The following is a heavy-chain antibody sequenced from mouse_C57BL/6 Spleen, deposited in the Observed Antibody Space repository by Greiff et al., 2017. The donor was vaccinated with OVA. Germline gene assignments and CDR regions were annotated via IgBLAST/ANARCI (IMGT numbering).Heavy chain of an antibody. CDR1: GFTFSDYY. CDR3: ARQVYGYWYFDV. V-gene: IGHV5-12*01. J-gene: IGHJ1*03. CDR2: ISNGGGST. D-gene: IGHD1-1*02. Sequence: DVKLVESGGGLVQPGGSLKLSCAASGFTFSDYYMYWVRQTPEKRLEWVAYISNGGGSTYYPDTVKGRFTISRDNAKNTLYLQMSRLKSEDTAMYYCARQVYGYWYFDVWGTGTTVTVSS.